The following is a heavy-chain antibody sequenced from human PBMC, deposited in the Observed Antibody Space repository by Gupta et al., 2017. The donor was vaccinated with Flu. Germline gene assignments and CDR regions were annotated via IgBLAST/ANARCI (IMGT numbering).Heavy chain of an antibody. CDR1: GFTFNNHN. CDR3: ARMSEMATIIDY. V-gene: IGHV3-48*02. CDR2: IRRSSSEM. D-gene: IGHD5-12*01. J-gene: IGHJ4*02. Sequence: EVQLVESGGGLVQPGGSLRLSCAASGFTFNNHNMNWVRQVPGKGLEWVSFIRRSSSEMYYADSVKGRFTISRDNAKNSLYLQMNSLRDEDTAVYYCARMSEMATIIDYWGQGTLVTVSS.